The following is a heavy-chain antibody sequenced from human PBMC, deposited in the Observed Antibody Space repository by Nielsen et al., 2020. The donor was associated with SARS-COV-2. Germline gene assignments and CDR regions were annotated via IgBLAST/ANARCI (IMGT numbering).Heavy chain of an antibody. Sequence: SETLSLTCTVSGGSITSHSWWSWVRQPPGKGLEWIGHIFHGGSTTYSPSLMSRVTMSIDKAKNQFSLKLTSVTAADTAVYYCARLSGYCDTSDCFAGDSWGPGTLVTVPS. CDR2: IFHGGST. J-gene: IGHJ5*01. V-gene: IGHV4-4*02. CDR3: ARLSGYCDTSDCFAGDS. CDR1: GGSITSHSW. D-gene: IGHD3-22*01.